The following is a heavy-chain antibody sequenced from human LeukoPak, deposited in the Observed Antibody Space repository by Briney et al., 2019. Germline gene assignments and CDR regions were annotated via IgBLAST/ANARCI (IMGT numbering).Heavy chain of an antibody. CDR3: ARDRPYGYFDWLLKHYGAYFDY. CDR2: INPNSGGT. Sequence: ASVKVSCKASGYTFTGHYMHWVRQAPGQGLEWMGWINPNSGGTNYAQKLQGRVTMTTDTSTSTAYMELRSLRSDDTAVYHCARDRPYGYFDWLLKHYGAYFDYWGQGTLVTVSS. CDR1: GYTFTGHY. D-gene: IGHD3-9*01. J-gene: IGHJ4*02. V-gene: IGHV1-2*02.